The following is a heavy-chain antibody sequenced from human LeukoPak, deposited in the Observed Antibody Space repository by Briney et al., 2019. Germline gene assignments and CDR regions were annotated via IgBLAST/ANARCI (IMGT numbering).Heavy chain of an antibody. CDR3: ARGAAGYSYG. CDR2: FHYSGST. J-gene: IGHJ4*02. V-gene: IGHV4-59*01. CDR1: GGSFSGYY. Sequence: KPSETLSLTCAVYGGSFSGYYWSWIRQPPGKGLEWIGNFHYSGSTNYNPSLKSRVTISIDTSKNQFSLRLSSVTAADTAVYYCARGAAGYSYGWGQGTLVTVSS. D-gene: IGHD5-18*01.